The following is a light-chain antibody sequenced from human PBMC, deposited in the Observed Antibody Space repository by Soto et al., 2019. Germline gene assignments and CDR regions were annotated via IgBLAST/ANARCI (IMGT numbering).Light chain of an antibody. CDR1: SSDVGGYNY. Sequence: QSVLTQPPSASGSPGQSVTIPCTGTSSDVGGYNYVSWYQQHPGKAPKLMIFEVTKRPSGVPDRFSGSKSGNTASLTVSGLQAEDEADYYCSSYAGSNPLILGGGTQLTVL. J-gene: IGLJ2*01. CDR2: EVT. CDR3: SSYAGSNPLI. V-gene: IGLV2-8*01.